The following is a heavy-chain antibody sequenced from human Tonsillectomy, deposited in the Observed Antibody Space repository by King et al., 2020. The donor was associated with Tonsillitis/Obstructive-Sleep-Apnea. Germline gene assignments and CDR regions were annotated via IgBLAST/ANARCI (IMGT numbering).Heavy chain of an antibody. D-gene: IGHD3-22*01. CDR2: ITGSGGST. Sequence: VQLVESGGGLVQPGGSLRLSCAASGFTFSSYVMSWVRQAPGKGLEWVSAITGSGGSTYYADSVKGRFTISRDNSKNTLYLQMNKLRAEDTAVYYCQGDDISGSYTFDYWGQGTLVPVSS. CDR3: QGDDISGSYTFDY. J-gene: IGHJ4*02. CDR1: GFTFSSYV. V-gene: IGHV3-23*04.